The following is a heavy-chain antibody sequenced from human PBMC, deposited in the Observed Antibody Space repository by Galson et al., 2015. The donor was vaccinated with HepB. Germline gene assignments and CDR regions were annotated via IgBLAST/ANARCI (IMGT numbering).Heavy chain of an antibody. J-gene: IGHJ3*02. V-gene: IGHV1-69*02. D-gene: IGHD1/OR15-1a*01. CDR1: GGAFKSYT. CDR2: IMPLFGT. Sequence: SVKVSCKASGGAFKSYTINWVRQVPVQGLEWMGRIMPLFGTHYAQKFQDRVTITADKSTSTGYMEMTSLTSEDTAIYYCASPLRSSDWITLEHFDVFDIWGQGTLVSVSS. CDR3: ASPLRSSDWITLEHFDVFDI.